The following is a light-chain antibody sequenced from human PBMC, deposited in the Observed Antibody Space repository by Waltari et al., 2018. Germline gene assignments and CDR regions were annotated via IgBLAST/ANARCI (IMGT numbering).Light chain of an antibody. J-gene: IGKJ4*01. Sequence: EIVLTQSPATLSLSPGERATLPCRASQSVSSNLAWYQLKPGQAPRLLISDVSNMATGIPARFSGSGSETDFTLTISTLEPEDFALYYCQQRRSWPLTFGGGTKVEIK. CDR3: QQRRSWPLT. V-gene: IGKV3-11*01. CDR2: DVS. CDR1: QSVSSN.